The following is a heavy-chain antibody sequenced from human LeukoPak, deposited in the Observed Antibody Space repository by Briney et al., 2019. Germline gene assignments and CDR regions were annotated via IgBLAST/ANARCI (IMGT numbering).Heavy chain of an antibody. CDR1: GDSFNYYY. V-gene: IGHV4-34*12. CDR2: IFDGKTI. J-gene: IGHJ4*02. CDR3: ASGAWATRLNS. D-gene: IGHD4-23*01. Sequence: SETLSLTCAVYGDSFNYYYWSWIRRSPGKGLEWIGDIFDGKTINYNPSLKRRVTISAATSRQQFSLNLKSVTAADTDVYFCASGAWATRLNSWAQGALVIVSS.